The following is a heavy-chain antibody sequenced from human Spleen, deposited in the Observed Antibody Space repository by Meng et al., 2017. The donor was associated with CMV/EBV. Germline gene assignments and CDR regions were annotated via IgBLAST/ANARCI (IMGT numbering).Heavy chain of an antibody. D-gene: IGHD3-16*01. CDR3: ARVREHTSLGNYWFDP. CDR1: GASITTTKW. CDR2: IDHSGNS. Sequence: SETLSLTCAVSGASITTTKWWTWVRQPPGKGLEWVGEIDHSGNSNPNPSLKSRLTLSLDTSKNHLSLRMTSVTAEDTAIYYCARVREHTSLGNYWFDPWGQGTLVTVSS. V-gene: IGHV4-4*02. J-gene: IGHJ5*02.